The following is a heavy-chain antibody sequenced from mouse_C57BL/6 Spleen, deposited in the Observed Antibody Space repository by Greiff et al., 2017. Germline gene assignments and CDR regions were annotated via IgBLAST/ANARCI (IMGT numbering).Heavy chain of an antibody. CDR1: GYTFTSYW. J-gene: IGHJ4*01. D-gene: IGHD1-1*01. CDR2: IDPNSGGT. V-gene: IGHV1-72*01. CDR3: ARKGGSREEYYYAMDY. Sequence: VKLQQPGAELVKPGASVKLSCKASGYTFTSYWMHWVKQRPGRGLEWIGRIDPNSGGTKYNEKFKSKATLTVDKPSSTAYMQLSSLTSEDSAVYYCARKGGSREEYYYAMDYWGQGTSVTVSS.